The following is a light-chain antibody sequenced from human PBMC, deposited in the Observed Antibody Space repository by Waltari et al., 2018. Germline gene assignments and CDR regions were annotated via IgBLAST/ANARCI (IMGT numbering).Light chain of an antibody. J-gene: IGLJ2*01. CDR1: RSDVGSYNL. Sequence: QSALTQPASVSGSPGQSITISCTGNRSDVGSYNLVSWYQQDPGKAPKLMIYEVNKRPSGVSNRFSGSKSGNTASLTISGPQAEDEADYYCYSDAVSSTHAVFGGGTKLTVL. V-gene: IGLV2-23*02. CDR3: YSDAVSSTHAV. CDR2: EVN.